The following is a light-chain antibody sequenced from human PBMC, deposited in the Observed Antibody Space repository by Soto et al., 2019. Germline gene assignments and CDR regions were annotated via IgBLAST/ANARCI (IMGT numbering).Light chain of an antibody. CDR3: ISFTTRATYV. CDR2: DVS. CDR1: SSNVGNYDY. V-gene: IGLV2-14*01. Sequence: QSVLTQPASVSGSPGQSITISCTGTSSNVGNYDYVSWYQQHPGKVPKLMIYDVSNRPSGVSNRFSGSKSGNTASLTISWLQAEDEADYYCISFTTRATYVFGTGTKVTVL. J-gene: IGLJ1*01.